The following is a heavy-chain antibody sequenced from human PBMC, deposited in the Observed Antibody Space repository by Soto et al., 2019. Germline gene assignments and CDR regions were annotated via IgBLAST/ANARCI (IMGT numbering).Heavy chain of an antibody. V-gene: IGHV4-4*07. CDR2: IYTSGST. Sequence: ASETLSLTRTVSGGSISSYYWSWIRQPAGKGLEWIGRIYTSGSTNYNPSLKSRVTMSVDTSKNQFSLKLSSVTAADTAVYYCARGLAAAAGDYYYYGMDVWGQGTTVTVSS. CDR3: ARGLAAAAGDYYYYGMDV. CDR1: GGSISSYY. J-gene: IGHJ6*02. D-gene: IGHD6-13*01.